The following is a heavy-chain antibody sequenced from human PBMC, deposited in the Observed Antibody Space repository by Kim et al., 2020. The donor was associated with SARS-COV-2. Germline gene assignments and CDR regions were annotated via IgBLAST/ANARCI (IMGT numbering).Heavy chain of an antibody. CDR2: IYYSGST. D-gene: IGHD6-25*01. V-gene: IGHV4-59*01. Sequence: SETLSLTCTVSGGSISSYYWSWIRQPPGKGLEWIGYIYYSGSTNYNPSLKSRVTISVDTSKNQFSLKLSSVTAADTAVYYCARGSVFFDPWGQGTLVTVSS. CDR3: ARGSVFFDP. CDR1: GGSISSYY. J-gene: IGHJ5*02.